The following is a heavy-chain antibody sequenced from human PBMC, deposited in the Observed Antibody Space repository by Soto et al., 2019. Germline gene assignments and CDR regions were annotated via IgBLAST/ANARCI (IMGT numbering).Heavy chain of an antibody. D-gene: IGHD4-17*01. V-gene: IGHV3-21*01. J-gene: IGHJ1*01. CDR1: GFTFGSYS. CDR2: ISSSSSYI. Sequence: GGSLRLSCAASGFTFGSYSMNWVRQAPGKGLEWVSSISSSSSYIYYADSVKGRFTISRDNAKNSLYLQMNSLRAEDTAVYYCARDRGFYGDYPYFQHWGQGTLVTVSS. CDR3: ARDRGFYGDYPYFQH.